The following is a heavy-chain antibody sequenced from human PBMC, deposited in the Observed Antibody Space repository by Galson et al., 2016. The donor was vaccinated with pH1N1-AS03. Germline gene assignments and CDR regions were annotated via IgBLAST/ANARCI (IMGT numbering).Heavy chain of an antibody. Sequence: SLRLSCAGSGFNFDAYAMHWVRQAPGKGLEWVSGIAWNRGTIGYTDSVKGRFTISRDNAKNSLYLQMNSLRGGETALYYCAKSPGYGSAGSWSEQGYFDSWGQGTLVTVSS. V-gene: IGHV3-9*01. D-gene: IGHD2-15*01. J-gene: IGHJ4*02. CDR2: IAWNRGTI. CDR1: GFNFDAYA. CDR3: AKSPGYGSAGSWSEQGYFDS.